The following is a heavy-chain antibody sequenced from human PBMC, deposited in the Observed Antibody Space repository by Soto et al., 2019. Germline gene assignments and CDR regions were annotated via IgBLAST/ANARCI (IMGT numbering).Heavy chain of an antibody. CDR2: IYWGDDK. D-gene: IGHD1-26*01. CDR1: GFSLSTSGVG. Sequence: SGPTLVNPTQTLTLTCTFSGFSLSTSGVGVGWIRQPPGKALEWLALIYWGDDKRYSPSLKTRLTITRDTSKNLVVLTMTNMDPVDTATYYCAHRQSSRSYSYWGQGTLVTVSS. V-gene: IGHV2-5*02. J-gene: IGHJ4*02. CDR3: AHRQSSRSYSY.